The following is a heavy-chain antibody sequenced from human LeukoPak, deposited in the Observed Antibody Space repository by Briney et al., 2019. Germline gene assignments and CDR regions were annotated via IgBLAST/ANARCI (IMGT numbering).Heavy chain of an antibody. D-gene: IGHD3-3*01. CDR2: INHSGST. Sequence: SETLSLTCAVYGGPFSGYYWSWIRQPPGKGLGWIGEINHSGSTNYNPSLKSRVTISVDTSKNQFSLKLSSVTAADTAVYYCARVGSRYYDFWSGYRHAFDIWGQGTMVTVSS. J-gene: IGHJ3*02. CDR1: GGPFSGYY. V-gene: IGHV4-34*01. CDR3: ARVGSRYYDFWSGYRHAFDI.